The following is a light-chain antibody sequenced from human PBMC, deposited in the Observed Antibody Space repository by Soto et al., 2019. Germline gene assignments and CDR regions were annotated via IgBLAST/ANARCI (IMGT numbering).Light chain of an antibody. CDR2: SNN. CDR3: AAWDDSLHGPV. J-gene: IGLJ2*01. CDR1: SSNIGSNT. Sequence: QSVLTQPPSASGTPGQRVTISCSGSSSNIGSNTVSWYQQLPGTAPKLLIYSNNQRPSGVPDRFSGSKSGTSASLAISGPQSADEADYYCAAWDDSLHGPVFGGGTKVTVL. V-gene: IGLV1-44*01.